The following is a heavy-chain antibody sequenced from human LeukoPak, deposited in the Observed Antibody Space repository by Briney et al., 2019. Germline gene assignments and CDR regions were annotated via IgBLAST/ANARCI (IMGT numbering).Heavy chain of an antibody. D-gene: IGHD3-10*01. Sequence: ASVKVSCKASGYTFTSYAMHWVRQAPGQGLEWMGWITPSGGTNYPQKFQGRVAITRDTSITTAYMDLSRLTSDDTAVYYCARNRGITMVRGALGDYWGQGTLVTVSS. J-gene: IGHJ4*02. CDR1: GYTFTSYA. CDR3: ARNRGITMVRGALGDY. V-gene: IGHV1-2*02. CDR2: ITPSGGT.